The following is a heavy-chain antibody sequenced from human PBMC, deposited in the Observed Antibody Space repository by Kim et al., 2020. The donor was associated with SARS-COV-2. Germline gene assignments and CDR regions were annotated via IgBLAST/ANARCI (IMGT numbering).Heavy chain of an antibody. D-gene: IGHD5-18*01. CDR2: ISGSGGST. V-gene: IGHV3-23*01. CDR1: GFTFSSYA. J-gene: IGHJ3*02. CDR3: AKGYSYGYDVFDI. Sequence: GGSLRLSCAASGFTFSSYAMSWVRQAPGKGLEWVSAISGSGGSTYYADSVKGRFTISRDNSKNTLYLQMSSLRAEDTAVYYCAKGYSYGYDVFDIWGQGTMVTVSS.